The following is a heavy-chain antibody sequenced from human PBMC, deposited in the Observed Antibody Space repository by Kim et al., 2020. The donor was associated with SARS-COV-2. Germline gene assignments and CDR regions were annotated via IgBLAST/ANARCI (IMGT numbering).Heavy chain of an antibody. Sequence: GGSLRLSCAASGFTFSSYGMHWVRQAPGKGLEWVAVIWYDGSNKYYADSVKGRFTISRDNSKNTLYLQMNSLRAEDTAVYYCARGSLYYDFWSGYALSYWGQGNLVTVSS. J-gene: IGHJ4*02. CDR3: ARGSLYYDFWSGYALSY. V-gene: IGHV3-33*01. D-gene: IGHD3-3*01. CDR2: IWYDGSNK. CDR1: GFTFSSYG.